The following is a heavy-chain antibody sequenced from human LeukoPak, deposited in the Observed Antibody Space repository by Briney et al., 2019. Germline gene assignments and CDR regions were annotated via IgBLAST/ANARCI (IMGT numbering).Heavy chain of an antibody. CDR2: IYYSGST. CDR3: ARDTPEDVAGYSHFDY. J-gene: IGHJ4*02. Sequence: SQTLSLTWTVAGGPISSGGYYWSRLRQHPGKGLEWIGYIYYSGSTYYNPSLKSRVTISVDTSKNQFSLKLSSVTAADTAVYYCARDTPEDVAGYSHFDYWGQGTLVTVSS. CDR1: GGPISSGGYY. D-gene: IGHD5-24*01. V-gene: IGHV4-31*02.